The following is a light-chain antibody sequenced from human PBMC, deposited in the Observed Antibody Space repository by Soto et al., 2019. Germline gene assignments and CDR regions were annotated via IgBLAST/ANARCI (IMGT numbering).Light chain of an antibody. CDR1: QAISNY. Sequence: DIQMTQSPSSLSASVGDRVTITCQASQAISNYLNWYQQKPGKAPKLLIYDASNLETGAPSRFSGSGSGTDFTLTISSLQPEDIATYYCQHYRNMPLTFGGGTRVEIK. CDR2: DAS. J-gene: IGKJ4*01. V-gene: IGKV1-33*01. CDR3: QHYRNMPLT.